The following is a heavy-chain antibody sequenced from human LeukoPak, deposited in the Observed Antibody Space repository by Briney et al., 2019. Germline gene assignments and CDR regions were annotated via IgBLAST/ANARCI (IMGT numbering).Heavy chain of an antibody. J-gene: IGHJ4*02. CDR1: GFIFTSYW. V-gene: IGHV3-7*01. Sequence: GGSLRLSCAASGFIFTSYWMSWVRQAPGKGLEWVANIKQDGSEIYYVDSVKGRFTISRDNAKNSLYLQMNSLRAEDTAVYYCARSPSVAGNPDYWGQGTLVTVSS. CDR2: IKQDGSEI. D-gene: IGHD6-19*01. CDR3: ARSPSVAGNPDY.